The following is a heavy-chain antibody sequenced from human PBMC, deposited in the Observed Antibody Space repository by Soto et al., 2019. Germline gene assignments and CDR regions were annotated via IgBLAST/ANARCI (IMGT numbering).Heavy chain of an antibody. Sequence: ASVKVSCKASGYTFTGYYMHWVRQAPGQGLEWMGWINPNSGGTNYAQKFQGRVTMTRDTSISTAYMELSRLRSDDTAVYYCASPSGTTFGGVIVGYYYCMDVWGQGTTVTVSS. D-gene: IGHD3-16*02. V-gene: IGHV1-2*02. CDR2: INPNSGGT. CDR1: GYTFTGYY. CDR3: ASPSGTTFGGVIVGYYYCMDV. J-gene: IGHJ6*02.